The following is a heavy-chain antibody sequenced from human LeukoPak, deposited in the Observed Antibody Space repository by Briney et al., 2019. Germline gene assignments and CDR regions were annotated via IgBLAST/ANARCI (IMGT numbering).Heavy chain of an antibody. CDR2: IYPGDSDT. V-gene: IGHV5-51*01. CDR3: ARPQFWNPYYFDY. J-gene: IGHJ4*02. D-gene: IGHD1-1*01. CDR1: GYSFTSYW. Sequence: GESLKISCKGSGYSFTSYWIGWARQMPGKGLEWMGIIYPGDSDTRYSPSFQGQVTISADKSISTAYLQWSSLKASDTAMYYCARPQFWNPYYFDYWGQGTLVTVSS.